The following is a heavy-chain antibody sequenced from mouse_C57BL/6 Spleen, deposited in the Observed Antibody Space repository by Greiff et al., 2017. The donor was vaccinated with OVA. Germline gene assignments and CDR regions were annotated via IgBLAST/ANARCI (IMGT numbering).Heavy chain of an antibody. CDR2: INYDGSST. J-gene: IGHJ2*01. D-gene: IGHD4-1*01. CDR3: AREGDWDNFDY. V-gene: IGHV5-16*01. Sequence: EVMLVESEGGLVQPGSSMKLSCTASGFTFSDYYMAWVRQVPEKGLEWVANINYDGSSTYYLDSLKSRFIISRDNAKNILYLQRSRLKSEDTATYYCAREGDWDNFDYWGQGTTLTVSS. CDR1: GFTFSDYY.